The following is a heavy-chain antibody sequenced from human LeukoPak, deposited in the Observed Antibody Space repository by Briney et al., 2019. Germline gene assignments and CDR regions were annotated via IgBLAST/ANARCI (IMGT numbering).Heavy chain of an antibody. J-gene: IGHJ4*02. CDR3: ARVHITMVRGVIPHFDY. Sequence: GASVKVSCKASGYTFTSYDINWVRQATGQGLEWMGWMNPNSGNTGYAQKFQGRVTMTRNTSISTAYMELSSLRSEDTAVYYCARVHITMVRGVIPHFDYWGQGTLVTVSS. V-gene: IGHV1-8*01. CDR2: MNPNSGNT. CDR1: GYTFTSYD. D-gene: IGHD3-10*01.